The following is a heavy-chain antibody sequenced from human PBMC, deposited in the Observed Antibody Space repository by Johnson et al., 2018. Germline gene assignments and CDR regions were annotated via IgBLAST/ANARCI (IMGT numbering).Heavy chain of an antibody. J-gene: IGHJ1*01. CDR2: IGGSGTSI. Sequence: VQLLESGGDLVQPGGSLRLSCAGSGFTFSNYAMTWVRQAPGEGLDWVSAIGGSGTSIFYADSVKGRFTLSRDNSKNTLYLQMKSLRADDTAIYYCVKEGDPQYWGQGTLVTVSS. V-gene: IGHV3-23*01. CDR3: VKEGDPQY. CDR1: GFTFSNYA.